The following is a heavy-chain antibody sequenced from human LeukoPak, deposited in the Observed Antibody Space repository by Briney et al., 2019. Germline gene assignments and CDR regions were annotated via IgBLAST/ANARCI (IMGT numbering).Heavy chain of an antibody. Sequence: SETPSLTCTVSGGSISSYYWSWIRQPPGKGLEWIGYIYYSGSTNYNPSLKSRVTISVDTSKNQFSLKLSSVTAADTAVYYCARSVVCSSTSCYSWFDPWGQGTLVTVSS. J-gene: IGHJ5*02. V-gene: IGHV4-59*01. CDR1: GGSISSYY. CDR2: IYYSGST. CDR3: ARSVVCSSTSCYSWFDP. D-gene: IGHD2-2*02.